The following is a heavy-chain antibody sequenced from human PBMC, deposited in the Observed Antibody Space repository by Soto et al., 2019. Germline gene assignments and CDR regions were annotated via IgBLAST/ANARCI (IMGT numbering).Heavy chain of an antibody. CDR2: ISAYNGNT. D-gene: IGHD3-9*01. J-gene: IGHJ4*02. CDR3: ARGAYDLLTAYHFDY. Sequence: QVQFIQSGAEVKKPGASVRVSCKASGYTFTTAGINWVRQAPGQGLEWMGWISAYNGNTTYAQKFKDRVTMTTDTSXXTAYMELGSLRSDDTAVYYCARGAYDLLTAYHFDYWGQGTLVTVSS. V-gene: IGHV1-18*01. CDR1: GYTFTTAG.